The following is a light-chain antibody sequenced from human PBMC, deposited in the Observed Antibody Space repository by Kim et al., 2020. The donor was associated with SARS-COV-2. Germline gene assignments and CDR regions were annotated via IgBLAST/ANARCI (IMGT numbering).Light chain of an antibody. CDR1: SSNIGNKY. J-gene: IGLJ2*01. V-gene: IGLV1-51*01. Sequence: GQKGTLACSGSSSNIGNKYVSWYQQLPGTAPKLLIYDNNKRPSGIPDRFSGSKSGTSATLGITGLQTGDEADYYCGTWDSSLSAVVFGGGTQLTVL. CDR2: DNN. CDR3: GTWDSSLSAVV.